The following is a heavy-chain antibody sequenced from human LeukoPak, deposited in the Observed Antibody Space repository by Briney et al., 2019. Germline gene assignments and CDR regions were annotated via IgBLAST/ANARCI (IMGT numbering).Heavy chain of an antibody. D-gene: IGHD6-13*01. CDR2: ISSSGSTI. V-gene: IGHV3-48*03. Sequence: GGSLRLSCAASGFTFSSYEMNWVRQAPGMGLEWVSYISSSGSTIYYADSVKGRFTISRDNAKNSLYLQMNSLRAEDTAVYYCAGPIAAAGYPYYYYGMDVWGQGTTVTVSS. CDR1: GFTFSSYE. J-gene: IGHJ6*02. CDR3: AGPIAAAGYPYYYYGMDV.